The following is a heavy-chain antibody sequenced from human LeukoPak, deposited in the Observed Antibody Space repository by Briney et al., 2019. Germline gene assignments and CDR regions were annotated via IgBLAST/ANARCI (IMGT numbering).Heavy chain of an antibody. D-gene: IGHD6-6*01. CDR3: AKTWVEYSSSYYFDY. Sequence: GGSLRLSCAASGFTFSSYAMSWVRQAPGKGLEWVSAISGSGGSTYYADSVKGRFTISRDNSKNTLYLQMNSLRAEDTAVYYCAKTWVEYSSSYYFDYWGQGTLVIVSS. CDR2: ISGSGGST. CDR1: GFTFSSYA. V-gene: IGHV3-23*01. J-gene: IGHJ4*02.